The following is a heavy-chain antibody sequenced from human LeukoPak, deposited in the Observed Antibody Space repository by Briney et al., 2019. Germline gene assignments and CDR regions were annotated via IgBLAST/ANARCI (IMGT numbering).Heavy chain of an antibody. CDR1: GGTFNNYA. CDR2: IIPIFGTA. CDR3: TRDPLAESAPGYFES. J-gene: IGHJ4*02. V-gene: IGHV1-69*13. Sequence: SVKVSCKPSGGTFNNYAVAWVRQAPGQGLEWMGQIIPIFGTASYAPKFQGRVAITADELSTTAYMELSSLISEDTAVYYCTRDPLAESAPGYFESWGQGSLVTVSS. D-gene: IGHD2-15*01.